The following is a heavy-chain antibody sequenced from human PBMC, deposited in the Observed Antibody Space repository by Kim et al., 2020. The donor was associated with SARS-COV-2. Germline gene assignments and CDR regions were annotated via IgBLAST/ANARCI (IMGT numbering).Heavy chain of an antibody. CDR1: GYTFTSYG. J-gene: IGHJ4*02. V-gene: IGHV1-18*01. Sequence: ASVKVSCKASGYTFTSYGISWVRQAPGQGLEWMGWISAYNGNTNYAQKLQGRVTMTTDTSTSTAYMELRSLRSDDTAVYYCARILLWFGEVQHHFDYWGQGTLVTVSS. CDR3: ARILLWFGEVQHHFDY. CDR2: ISAYNGNT. D-gene: IGHD3-10*01.